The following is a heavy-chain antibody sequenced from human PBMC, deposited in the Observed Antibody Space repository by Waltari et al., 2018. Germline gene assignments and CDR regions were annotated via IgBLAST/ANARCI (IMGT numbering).Heavy chain of an antibody. CDR3: ARDHTAKGMDV. Sequence: EVQLVESGGGLVQPGGSLRLSCAASGFTFSSYSMNWVRQAPGKGLEGVSYISSSSSTIYYADSVKGRFTISRDNAKNSLYLQMNSLRAEDTAVYYCARDHTAKGMDVWGQGTTVTVSS. CDR1: GFTFSSYS. V-gene: IGHV3-48*01. CDR2: ISSSSSTI. J-gene: IGHJ6*02.